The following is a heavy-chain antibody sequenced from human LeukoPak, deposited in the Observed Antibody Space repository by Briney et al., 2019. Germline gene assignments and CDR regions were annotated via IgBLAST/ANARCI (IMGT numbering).Heavy chain of an antibody. D-gene: IGHD7-27*01. J-gene: IGHJ3*02. V-gene: IGHV4-34*01. CDR1: GXSFSGYY. CDR3: ARGLLTARARDAFDI. Sequence: SETLSLTCAVYGXSFSGYYWSWIRQPPGKGLEWIGEINHSGSTNYNPSLKSRVTISVDTSKNQLSLKLTSVTAADTAVYYCARGLLTARARDAFDIWGQGTMVTVSS. CDR2: INHSGST.